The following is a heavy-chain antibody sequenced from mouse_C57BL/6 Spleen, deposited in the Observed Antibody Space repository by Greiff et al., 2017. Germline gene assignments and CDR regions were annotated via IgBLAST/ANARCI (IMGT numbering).Heavy chain of an antibody. J-gene: IGHJ2*01. Sequence: VQLQQPGAELVKPGASVKLSCKASGYTFTSYWMHWVKQRPGQGLEWIGMIHPNSGSTNYNEKFKSKATLPVDKSSSTAYMQLSSLTSEDSAGYYCETFSWGYYCYDWGEGTTLTVSS. D-gene: IGHD4-1*01. CDR1: GYTFTSYW. V-gene: IGHV1-64*01. CDR3: ETFSWGYYCYD. CDR2: IHPNSGST.